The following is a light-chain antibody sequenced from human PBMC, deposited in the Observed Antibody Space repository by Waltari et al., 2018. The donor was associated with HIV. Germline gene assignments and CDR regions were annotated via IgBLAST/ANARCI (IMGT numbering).Light chain of an antibody. V-gene: IGLV1-40*02. CDR1: SATIGATFD. J-gene: IGLJ1*01. CDR2: ATS. Sequence: QSVLTPPPSVSGAPGQRVIISCTGSSATIGATFDVTWYQLLPGTAPKLLIYATSNRPSGVPDRFSGSKSGTSASLAITGLQAEDEAEYYCQSFDSSLNAYVFGPGTTVVVL. CDR3: QSFDSSLNAYV.